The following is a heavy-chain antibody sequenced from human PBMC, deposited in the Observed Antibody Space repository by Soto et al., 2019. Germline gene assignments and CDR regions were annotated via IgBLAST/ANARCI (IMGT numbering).Heavy chain of an antibody. J-gene: IGHJ6*02. CDR3: ARAIRALYYYYYGMDV. CDR2: INHSGST. D-gene: IGHD3-10*01. Sequence: TLSLTCAVYGVSFSGYYWSWIRQPPGKGLEWIGEINHSGSTNYNPSLKSRVTISVDTSKNQFSLKLSSVTAADTAVYYCARAIRALYYYYYGMDVWGQGTTVTVSS. CDR1: GVSFSGYY. V-gene: IGHV4-34*01.